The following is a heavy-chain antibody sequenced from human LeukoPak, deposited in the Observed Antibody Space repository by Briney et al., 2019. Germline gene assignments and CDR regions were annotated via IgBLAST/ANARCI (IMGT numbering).Heavy chain of an antibody. CDR2: IIPIFGTA. CDR1: GGSFSSYA. V-gene: IGHV1-69*06. CDR3: VMSGSYYGGRDDY. J-gene: IGHJ4*02. D-gene: IGHD1-26*01. Sequence: ASVKVSCKASGGSFSSYAINWVRQAPGQGLEWMGGIIPIFGTANYAQKFQGRVTITADKSTSTAYMELSSLRSEDTAVYYCVMSGSYYGGRDDYWGQGTLVTVSS.